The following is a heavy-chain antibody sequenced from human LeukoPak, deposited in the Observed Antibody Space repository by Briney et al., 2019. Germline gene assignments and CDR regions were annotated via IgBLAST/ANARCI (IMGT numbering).Heavy chain of an antibody. CDR3: AKMTKGYCSGGSWYSDY. Sequence: GGSLRLSCAASGFTLSSYDMHWVRQAPGKGLEWVAVISYDGSNKYYADSVKGRFTISRDNSKNTLFLQMNSLRAEDTAVYYCAKMTKGYCSGGSWYSDYWGQGTLVTVSS. J-gene: IGHJ4*02. D-gene: IGHD2-15*01. V-gene: IGHV3-30*18. CDR1: GFTLSSYD. CDR2: ISYDGSNK.